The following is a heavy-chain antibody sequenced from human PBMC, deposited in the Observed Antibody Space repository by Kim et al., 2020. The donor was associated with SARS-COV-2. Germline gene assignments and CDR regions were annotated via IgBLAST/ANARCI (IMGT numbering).Heavy chain of an antibody. CDR2: INAGNGNT. D-gene: IGHD3-9*01. CDR1: GYTFTSYA. Sequence: ASVKVSCKASGYTFTSYAMHWVRQAPGQRLEWMGWINAGNGNTKYSQKFQGRVTITRDTSASTAYMELSSLRSEDTAVYYCARVTLRYFDWMPPADYGMDVWGQGTTVTVSS. CDR3: ARVTLRYFDWMPPADYGMDV. J-gene: IGHJ6*02. V-gene: IGHV1-3*01.